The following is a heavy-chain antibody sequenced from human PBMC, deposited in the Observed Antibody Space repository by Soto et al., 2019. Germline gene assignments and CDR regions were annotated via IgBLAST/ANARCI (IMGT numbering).Heavy chain of an antibody. V-gene: IGHV1-69*06. CDR1: GGTFSSYA. CDR3: VRDSPIGSTFSGYDGIDY. J-gene: IGHJ4*02. CDR2: IIPIFGTA. D-gene: IGHD5-12*01. Sequence: GASVKVSCKASGGTFSSYAISWVRQAPGQGLEWVGGIIPIFGTANYAQKFQGRVTITADTSTSTVYMEVSSLRSEDTAVYYCVRDSPIGSTFSGYDGIDYWGQGTLVTVSS.